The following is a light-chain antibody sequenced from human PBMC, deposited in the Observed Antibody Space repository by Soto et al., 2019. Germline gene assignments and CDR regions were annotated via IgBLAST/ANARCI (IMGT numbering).Light chain of an antibody. CDR3: SSYVGNNNLV. J-gene: IGLJ3*02. V-gene: IGLV2-8*01. CDR2: EVY. CDR1: FNDVGGYNY. Sequence: QSVLTQPPSASGSPGQSVTISCTGTFNDVGGYNYVSWYQHHPGKAPKVIIYEVYKRPSGVPDRFSGSKSGKTASLTVSGLQADDEADYYCSSYVGNNNLVFGGGTKLTVL.